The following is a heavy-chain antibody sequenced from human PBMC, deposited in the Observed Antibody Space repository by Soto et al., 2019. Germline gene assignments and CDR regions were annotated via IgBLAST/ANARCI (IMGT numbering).Heavy chain of an antibody. Sequence: EVQLVESGGGLVKPGGSLRLSCAASGFTFSSYTINWVRQAPGKGLEWVSSIISSNSYIYYADSVKGRFTISRDNARNSLFLQMNSLRAEDTAVYYCARVSYSGYDSDAFDIWGQGTMVIVPS. J-gene: IGHJ3*02. CDR1: GFTFSSYT. D-gene: IGHD5-12*01. V-gene: IGHV3-21*01. CDR3: ARVSYSGYDSDAFDI. CDR2: IISSNSYI.